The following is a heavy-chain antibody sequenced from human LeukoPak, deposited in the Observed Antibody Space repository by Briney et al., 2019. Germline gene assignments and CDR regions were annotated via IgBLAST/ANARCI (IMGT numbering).Heavy chain of an antibody. CDR3: ASSTWFGELSD. D-gene: IGHD3-10*01. CDR2: IYYSGST. CDR1: GGSISSYC. J-gene: IGHJ4*02. Sequence: SETLSLTCTVSGGSISSYCWSWIRQPPGKGLEWIGYIYYSGSTNYNPSLKSRVTISVDTSKNQFSLKLSSVTAADTAVYYCASSTWFGELSDWGQGSLVTVSS. V-gene: IGHV4-59*01.